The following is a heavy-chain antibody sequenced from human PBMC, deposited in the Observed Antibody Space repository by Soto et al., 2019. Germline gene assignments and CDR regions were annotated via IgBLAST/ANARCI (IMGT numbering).Heavy chain of an antibody. CDR2: ISAYNGNT. V-gene: IGHV1-18*01. J-gene: IGHJ4*01. CDR1: GYTFTSYG. D-gene: IGHD2-21*02. Sequence: ASVKVSCKASGYTFTSYGISLVRQAPGQGLEWMGWISAYNGNTNYAQKPQGKVTMTTDTSTSTAYMELRRVRSDDTTEYCCARDVGMVVTAIPFDDWGQGTLVTVSS. CDR3: ARDVGMVVTAIPFDD.